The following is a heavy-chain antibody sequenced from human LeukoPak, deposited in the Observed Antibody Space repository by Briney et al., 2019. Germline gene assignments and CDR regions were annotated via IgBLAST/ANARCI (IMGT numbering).Heavy chain of an antibody. V-gene: IGHV3-21*01. D-gene: IGHD6-13*01. CDR3: ARDEGYSSSWYRNHYFDY. Sequence: GGSPRLSCAASGFTFSSYSMNWVRQAPGKGLEWVSSISSSSSYIYYADSVKGRFTISRDNAKNSLYLQMNSLRAEDTAVYYCARDEGYSSSWYRNHYFDYWGQGTLVTVSS. CDR2: ISSSSSYI. CDR1: GFTFSSYS. J-gene: IGHJ4*02.